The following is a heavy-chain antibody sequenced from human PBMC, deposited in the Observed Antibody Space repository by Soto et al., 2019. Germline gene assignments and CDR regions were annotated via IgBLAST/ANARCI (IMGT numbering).Heavy chain of an antibody. CDR1: GYTFTSYA. V-gene: IGHV1-3*01. J-gene: IGHJ5*02. Sequence: QVQLVQSGAEVKKPGASVKVSCKASGYTFTSYAMHWVRQAPGQRLEWMGWINAGNGNTKYSQKFQGRVTITRDTSASTAYMELSSLRSEDTAVYYCARPGSSSWYWFDPWGQGTLVTVSS. D-gene: IGHD6-13*01. CDR2: INAGNGNT. CDR3: ARPGSSSWYWFDP.